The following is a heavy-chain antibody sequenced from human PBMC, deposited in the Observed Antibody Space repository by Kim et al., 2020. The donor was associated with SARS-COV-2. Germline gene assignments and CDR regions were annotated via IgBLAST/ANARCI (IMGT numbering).Heavy chain of an antibody. J-gene: IGHJ3*02. D-gene: IGHD6-19*01. CDR1: GYTFTSYA. CDR3: ARDRRSGWYEGDAFDI. Sequence: ASVKVSCKASGYTFTSYAMNWVRQAPGQGLEWMGWINTNTGNPTYAQGFTGRFVFSLDTSVSTAYLQISSLKAEDTAVYYCARDRRSGWYEGDAFDIWGQGTMVTVSS. V-gene: IGHV7-4-1*02. CDR2: INTNTGNP.